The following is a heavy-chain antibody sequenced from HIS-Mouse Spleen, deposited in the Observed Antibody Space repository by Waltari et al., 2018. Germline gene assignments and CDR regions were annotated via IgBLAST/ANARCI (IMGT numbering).Heavy chain of an antibody. V-gene: IGHV3-23*01. CDR2: SSGSGGST. CDR3: AKSRGGDCYDY. D-gene: IGHD2-21*01. CDR1: GFTFSSYA. Sequence: EVQLLESGGGLVQPGGSLRLSCAASGFTFSSYAMSWVRQAPGRGLEWVSGSSGSGGSTYYADSVKGRFTISRDNSKNTLYLQMNSLRAEDTAVYYCAKSRGGDCYDYWGQGTLVTVSS. J-gene: IGHJ4*02.